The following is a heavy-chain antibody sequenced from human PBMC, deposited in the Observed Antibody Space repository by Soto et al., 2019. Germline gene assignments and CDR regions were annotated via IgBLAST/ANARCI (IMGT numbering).Heavy chain of an antibody. V-gene: IGHV4-59*01. J-gene: IGHJ6*03. CDR2: IYYSGST. CDR3: ARGGMVRGVGYYYYYMDV. Sequence: SLTCTVSGGSISSYYWSWIRQPPGKGLEWIGYIYYSGSTNYNPSLKSRVTISVDTSKSQFSLKLSSVTAADTAVYYCARGGMVRGVGYYYYYMDVWGKGTTVTVSS. CDR1: GGSISSYY. D-gene: IGHD3-10*01.